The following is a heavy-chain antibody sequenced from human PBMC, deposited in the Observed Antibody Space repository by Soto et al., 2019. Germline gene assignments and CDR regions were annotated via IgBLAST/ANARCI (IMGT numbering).Heavy chain of an antibody. CDR2: ISGSGGST. CDR3: ARRGSGSNSAY. Sequence: EVQLLESGGGLVQPGGSLRLSCAASGFTFSSYAMRWVRQAPVKGLVWVSAISGSGGSTYYADSVKGRFTISRDNSKLMLYLQMNCMKAEVTVVYDVARRGSGSNSAYWGQGTMVTVSS. D-gene: IGHD1-26*01. V-gene: IGHV3-23*01. J-gene: IGHJ4*02. CDR1: GFTFSSYA.